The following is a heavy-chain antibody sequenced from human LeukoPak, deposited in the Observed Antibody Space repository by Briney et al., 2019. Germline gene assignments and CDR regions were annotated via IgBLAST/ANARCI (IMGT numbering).Heavy chain of an antibody. CDR3: ARDFEQLVDH. J-gene: IGHJ4*02. CDR2: ISGSSSTI. D-gene: IGHD6-6*01. Sequence: GGSLRLSCAASGFTFSSYSMNWVRQAPGKGLEWVSYISGSSSTIYYADSVKGRFTISRDNAKNSLYLQMNSLRAEDTAVYYCARDFEQLVDHWGQGTLVTVSS. V-gene: IGHV3-48*01. CDR1: GFTFSSYS.